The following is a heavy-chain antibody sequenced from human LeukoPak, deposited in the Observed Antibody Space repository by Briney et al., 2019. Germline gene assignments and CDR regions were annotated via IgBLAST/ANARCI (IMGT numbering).Heavy chain of an antibody. J-gene: IGHJ4*02. CDR2: IYYNGST. V-gene: IGHV4-59*01. CDR1: GGSISSYY. CDR3: ARVRFLKPYCGGDCYFDY. Sequence: SETLSLTCTVSGGSISSYYWSWIRQPPGKGLEWIGYIYYNGSTNYNPSLKSRVTISVDTSKNQFSLKLSSVTAADTAVYYCARVRFLKPYCGGDCYFDYWGQGTLVTVSS. D-gene: IGHD2-21*02.